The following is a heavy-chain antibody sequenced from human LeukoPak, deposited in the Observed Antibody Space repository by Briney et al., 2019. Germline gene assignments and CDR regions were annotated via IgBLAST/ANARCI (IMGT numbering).Heavy chain of an antibody. J-gene: IGHJ4*02. V-gene: IGHV1-8*03. CDR2: INPDTGDK. CDR1: GYTFTNYH. CDR3: ARTTSMTASGYDY. Sequence: AASVKVSCKASGYTFTNYHINWVRQASGQGLEWMTWINPDTGDKGYARKFQDRVTITTDTSTSTAYMELSSLSSEDTAVYFCARTTSMTASGYDYWGQGTLVTVSS. D-gene: IGHD2-21*02.